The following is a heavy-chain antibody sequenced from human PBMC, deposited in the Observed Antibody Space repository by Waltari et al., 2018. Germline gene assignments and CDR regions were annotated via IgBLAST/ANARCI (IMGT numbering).Heavy chain of an antibody. CDR2: MFYSGTT. V-gene: IGHV4-39*07. CDR3: ARDRSGTINSFDP. CDR1: GDCGRRGHYF. Sequence: QLQLQESGPRLVKQAETLSLTCTVSGDCGRRGHYFWAWIRQPPGKGLEGLGSMFYSGTTYHNSSLKSRVTISVDTSKNQVSLQLKSVTAADTAVYFCARDRSGTINSFDPLFQGTLVTVSS. D-gene: IGHD1-26*01. J-gene: IGHJ5*02.